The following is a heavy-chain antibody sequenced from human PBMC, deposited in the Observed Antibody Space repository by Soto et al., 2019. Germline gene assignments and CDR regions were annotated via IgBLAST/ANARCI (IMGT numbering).Heavy chain of an antibody. J-gene: IGHJ4*02. CDR3: AKEGPLYGDYPIYYFDY. CDR2: ISYDGSNK. V-gene: IGHV3-30*18. CDR1: GFTFSSYG. D-gene: IGHD4-17*01. Sequence: HPGGSLRLSCAASGFTFSSYGMHWVRQAPGKGLEWVAVISYDGSNKYYADSVKGRFTISRDNSKNTLYLQMNSLRAEDTAVYYCAKEGPLYGDYPIYYFDYWGQGTLVTVSS.